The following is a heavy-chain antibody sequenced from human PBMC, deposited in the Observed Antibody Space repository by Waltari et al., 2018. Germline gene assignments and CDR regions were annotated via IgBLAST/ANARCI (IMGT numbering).Heavy chain of an antibody. D-gene: IGHD6-6*01. J-gene: IGHJ6*02. CDR2: IYSGGST. CDR1: GFTVSSNY. Sequence: EVQLVESGGGLIQPGGSLRLSCAASGFTVSSNYMSWVRQAPGKGLGWVSVIYSGGSTYYADSVKGRFTISRDNSKNTLYLQMNSLRAEDTAVYYCARDSGGYSSSSPASYYYGMDVWGQGTTVTVSS. V-gene: IGHV3-53*01. CDR3: ARDSGGYSSSSPASYYYGMDV.